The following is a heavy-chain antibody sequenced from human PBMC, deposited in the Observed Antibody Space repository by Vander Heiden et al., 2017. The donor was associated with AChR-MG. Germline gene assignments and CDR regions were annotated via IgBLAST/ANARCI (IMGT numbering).Heavy chain of an antibody. V-gene: IGHV3-48*01. J-gene: IGHJ4*02. CDR2: ISSSSSTI. Sequence: VQLVEYGGGLVQPGGSLRVSCAASGFTFSSYSMNCVRQAPGKGLEWVSYISSSSSTIYYADSVKGRFTISRDNAKNSLYLQMNSLRAEDTAVYYCARAGADYYDSSGYYDYWGQGTLVTVSS. CDR1: GFTFSSYS. CDR3: ARAGADYYDSSGYYDY. D-gene: IGHD3-22*01.